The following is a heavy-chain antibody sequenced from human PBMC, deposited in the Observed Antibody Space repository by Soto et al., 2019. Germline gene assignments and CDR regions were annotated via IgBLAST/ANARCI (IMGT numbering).Heavy chain of an antibody. V-gene: IGHV4-30-2*01. J-gene: IGHJ4*02. CDR1: GGSISSGGYS. Sequence: PSETLSLTCAVSGGSISSGGYSWSWIRQPPGKGLEWIGYMYHSGSTYYNPSLKSRVTISIDRSKNQFSLKLGSVTAADTAVYYCARGGLLPDYWGQGTLVTVSS. CDR2: MYHSGST. D-gene: IGHD6-19*01. CDR3: ARGGLLPDY.